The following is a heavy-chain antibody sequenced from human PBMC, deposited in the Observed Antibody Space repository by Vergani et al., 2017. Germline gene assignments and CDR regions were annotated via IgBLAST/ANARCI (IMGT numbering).Heavy chain of an antibody. Sequence: QVQVVQSGAEVKKSGASVKVSCKTSGYTFSNYYMHWVRQAPGQGLEWMGIINPSGGHTNYAQKFQGRVTMTRDTSTSTVYMELSSLRSEDTAIYYCARDERRPWSNSWARFEYWGLGIPVTVSS. D-gene: IGHD6-13*01. CDR1: GYTFSNYY. V-gene: IGHV1-46*01. CDR3: ARDERRPWSNSWARFEY. J-gene: IGHJ4*02. CDR2: INPSGGHT.